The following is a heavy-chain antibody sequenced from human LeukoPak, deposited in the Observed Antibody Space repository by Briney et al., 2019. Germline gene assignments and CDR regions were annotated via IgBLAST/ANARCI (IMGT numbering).Heavy chain of an antibody. Sequence: ASVKGSCKVSGYTLTELSMHWVRQAPGKGLEWMGGFDPEDGGTIYAQKFQGRVTMTEDTSTDTAYMELSSLRSEDTAVYYCATVVVVVPAARWFDPWGQGTLVTVSS. J-gene: IGHJ5*02. CDR3: ATVVVVVPAARWFDP. CDR2: FDPEDGGT. D-gene: IGHD2-2*01. V-gene: IGHV1-24*01. CDR1: GYTLTELS.